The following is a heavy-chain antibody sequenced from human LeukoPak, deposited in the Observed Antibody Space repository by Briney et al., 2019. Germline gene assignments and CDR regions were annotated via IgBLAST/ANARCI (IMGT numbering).Heavy chain of an antibody. CDR2: VFDSGRT. V-gene: IGHV4-59*11. Sequence: SETLSLTCTVSGGSMTTHHWNWIRQTPGKGLEWIGYVFDSGRTKVNPSLTSRVTLSTDTSKNQLSLRLSSVTAADTAVYYCTTIKRGDIFGYFDFWGQGTLVTVSS. J-gene: IGHJ4*02. CDR3: TTIKRGDIFGYFDF. D-gene: IGHD5-18*01. CDR1: GGSMTTHH.